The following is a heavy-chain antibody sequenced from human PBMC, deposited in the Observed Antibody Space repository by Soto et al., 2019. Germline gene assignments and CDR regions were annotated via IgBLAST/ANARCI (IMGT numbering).Heavy chain of an antibody. J-gene: IGHJ6*02. Sequence: ASVKVSCKVSGYTLTELSMHWVRQAPGKGLEWMGGFDPEDGETIYAQKFQGRVTMTADTSTDTAYMELSSLRSEDTAVYYCATDRRVMSSSGTHYYYNCMDVWGQGTTVTVSS. CDR2: FDPEDGET. V-gene: IGHV1-24*01. D-gene: IGHD6-13*01. CDR1: GYTLTELS. CDR3: ATDRRVMSSSGTHYYYNCMDV.